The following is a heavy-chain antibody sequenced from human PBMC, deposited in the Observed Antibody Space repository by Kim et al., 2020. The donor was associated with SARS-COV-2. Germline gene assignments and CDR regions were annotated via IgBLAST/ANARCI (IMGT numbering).Heavy chain of an antibody. Sequence: GGSLRLSCAASGFTFSSYAMSWVRQAPGKGLEWVSAISGSGGSTYYADSVKGRFTISRDNSKNTLYLQRNSLRAEDTAVYYCAKAGGDILTGYYLYYYYYGMDVWGQGTTVTVSS. CDR1: GFTFSSYA. CDR2: ISGSGGST. J-gene: IGHJ6*02. CDR3: AKAGGDILTGYYLYYYYYGMDV. V-gene: IGHV3-23*01. D-gene: IGHD3-9*01.